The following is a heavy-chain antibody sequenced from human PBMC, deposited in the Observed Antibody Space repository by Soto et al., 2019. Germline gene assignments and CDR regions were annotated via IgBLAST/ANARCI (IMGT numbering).Heavy chain of an antibody. J-gene: IGHJ4*02. CDR2: ISYDGSNT. Sequence: QVQLVESGGGVVQPGRSLRLSCVASGFTFSSYGMHWVRQAPGKGLGWVAIISYDGSNTYYADSVKGRFTISRDNSENTLYLQMNSLRAEDTSVYYCAKEGGLSGSYYISSPYYFDYWVQGTLVTVSS. CDR1: GFTFSSYG. V-gene: IGHV3-30*18. CDR3: AKEGGLSGSYYISSPYYFDY. D-gene: IGHD1-26*01.